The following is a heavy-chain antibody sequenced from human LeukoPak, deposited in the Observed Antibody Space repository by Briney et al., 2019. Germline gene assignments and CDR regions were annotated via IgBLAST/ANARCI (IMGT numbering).Heavy chain of an antibody. J-gene: IGHJ2*01. Sequence: GSLRLSCAASGFTLSGDAMSWVREAPGKGLRWVSAISGSGGSTYYADSVKGRFTISRDNSKNTLYLQMNSLRAEDTAVYYCAKVPQIVVVTATPGWYFDLWGRGPLVTVSS. D-gene: IGHD2-21*02. CDR2: ISGSGGST. CDR3: AKVPQIVVVTATPGWYFDL. CDR1: GFTLSGDA. V-gene: IGHV3-23*01.